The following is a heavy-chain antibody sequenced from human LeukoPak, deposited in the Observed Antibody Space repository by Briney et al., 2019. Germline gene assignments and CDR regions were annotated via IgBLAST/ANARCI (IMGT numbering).Heavy chain of an antibody. CDR2: ISGSGGST. J-gene: IGHJ4*02. CDR1: GFTFSSYA. V-gene: IGHV3-23*01. CDR3: AKEYYDSSGPFFDY. Sequence: GGSLRLPCAASGFTFSSYAMSWVRQAPGKGLEWGSAISGSGGSTYYADSVKGRFTISRDNSKNTLYLQMNSLRAEDTAVYYCAKEYYDSSGPFFDYWGQGTLVTVSS. D-gene: IGHD3-22*01.